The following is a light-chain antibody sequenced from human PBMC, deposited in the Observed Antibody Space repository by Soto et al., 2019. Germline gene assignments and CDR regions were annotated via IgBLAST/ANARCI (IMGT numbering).Light chain of an antibody. V-gene: IGLV1-36*01. Sequence: QSVLTQPPSVSEAPRQRVTISCSRSSSNIGNNPVNWYQQLPGKAPKLLIYYDDLLASGVSGRFSGSRSGTSASLAISGLQSEDEATYHCSSWDDSLNGPVFGGGTKLTVL. CDR1: SSNIGNNP. CDR2: YDD. CDR3: SSWDDSLNGPV. J-gene: IGLJ2*01.